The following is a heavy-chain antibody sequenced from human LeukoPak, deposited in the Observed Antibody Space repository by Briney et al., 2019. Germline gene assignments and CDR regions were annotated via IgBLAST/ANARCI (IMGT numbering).Heavy chain of an antibody. V-gene: IGHV3-66*04. CDR1: GFTFSSYG. Sequence: PGRSLRLSCAASGFTFSSYGMHWVRQAPGKGLEWVSIIYSGGATFYADSVKGRFTISRENSKNTLWLQMNSLRAEDTAVYYCARLHYDVLTGPFDYWGQGTLVTVSS. CDR3: ARLHYDVLTGPFDY. J-gene: IGHJ4*02. D-gene: IGHD3-9*01. CDR2: IYSGGAT.